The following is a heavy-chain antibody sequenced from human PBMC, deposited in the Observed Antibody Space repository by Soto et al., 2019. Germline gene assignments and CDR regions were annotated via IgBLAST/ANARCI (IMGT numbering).Heavy chain of an antibody. J-gene: IGHJ6*02. CDR3: AGTLGVLRFLEWLSPPGDYYYGMDV. V-gene: IGHV3-21*01. CDR2: ISSSSSYI. D-gene: IGHD3-3*01. Sequence: GGSPRLSCAASGFTFSSYSMNWVRQAPGKGLEWVSSISSSSSYIYYADSVKGRFTISRDNAKNSLYLQMNSLRAEDTAVYYCAGTLGVLRFLEWLSPPGDYYYGMDVWGQGTTVTVSS. CDR1: GFTFSSYS.